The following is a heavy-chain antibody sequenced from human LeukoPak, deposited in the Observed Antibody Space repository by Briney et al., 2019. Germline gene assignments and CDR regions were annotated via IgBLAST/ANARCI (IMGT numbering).Heavy chain of an antibody. D-gene: IGHD5-12*01. CDR2: INHSGST. J-gene: IGHJ4*02. V-gene: IGHV4-34*01. CDR3: ARGVDIVATIRDSSSWYEDY. CDR1: GGSFSGYY. Sequence: SETLSLTCAGYGGSFSGYYWSWIRQPPGKGLEWIGEINHSGSTNYNPSLKSRVTISVDTSKDQFSLKLSSVTAADTAVYYCARGVDIVATIRDSSSWYEDYWGQGTLVTVSS.